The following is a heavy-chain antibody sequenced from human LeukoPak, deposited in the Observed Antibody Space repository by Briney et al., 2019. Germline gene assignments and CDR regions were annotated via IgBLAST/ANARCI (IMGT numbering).Heavy chain of an antibody. CDR1: GFTVYNNY. V-gene: IGHV4-39*07. CDR2: IYYSGST. CDR3: ARDGRWLVPVDY. Sequence: PGGSLRLSCAASGFTVYNNYMTWIRQPPGKGLEWIGSIYYSGSTYYNPSLKSRVTISVDTSKNQFSLKLSSVTAADTAVYYCARDGRWLVPVDYWGQGTLVTVSS. J-gene: IGHJ4*02. D-gene: IGHD6-19*01.